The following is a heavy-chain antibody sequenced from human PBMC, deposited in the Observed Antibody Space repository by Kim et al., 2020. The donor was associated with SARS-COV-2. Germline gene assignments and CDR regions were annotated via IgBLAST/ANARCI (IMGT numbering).Heavy chain of an antibody. D-gene: IGHD1-26*01. V-gene: IGHV4-59*13. Sequence: SETLSLTCTVSGGSISSYYWSWIRQPPGKGLEWIGYIYYSGSTNYNPSLKSRVTISVDTSKNQFSLKLSSVTAADTAVYYCARDRGRGEWELLFDPWGQGTLVTVSS. CDR1: GGSISSYY. CDR3: ARDRGRGEWELLFDP. J-gene: IGHJ5*02. CDR2: IYYSGST.